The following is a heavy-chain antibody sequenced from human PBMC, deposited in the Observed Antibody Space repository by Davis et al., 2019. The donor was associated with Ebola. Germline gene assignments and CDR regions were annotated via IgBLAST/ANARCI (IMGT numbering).Heavy chain of an antibody. V-gene: IGHV4-30-2*01. J-gene: IGHJ6*02. CDR3: ARGGSYYYGMDV. Sequence: SETLSLTCAVYGGSFSGYSWSWIRQPPGKGLEWIGYIYHSGSTYYNPSLKSRVTISVDRSKNQFSLKLSSVTAADTAVYYCARGGSYYYGMDVWGQGTTVTVSS. CDR1: GGSFSGYS. D-gene: IGHD2-15*01. CDR2: IYHSGST.